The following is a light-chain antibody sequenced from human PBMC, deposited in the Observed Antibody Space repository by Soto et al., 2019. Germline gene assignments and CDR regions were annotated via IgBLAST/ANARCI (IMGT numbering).Light chain of an antibody. V-gene: IGKV1-39*01. Sequence: DIQMTQSPSSLSASVGDRVTITCRASQSIRSYLNWYQQKPGKAPKLLIYAASSLQSGVPSRFSGSGSGTDFTLTISSLLPEDFANFYCQQSHSTPFTFGPGTKVDIK. CDR2: AAS. CDR1: QSIRSY. J-gene: IGKJ3*01. CDR3: QQSHSTPFT.